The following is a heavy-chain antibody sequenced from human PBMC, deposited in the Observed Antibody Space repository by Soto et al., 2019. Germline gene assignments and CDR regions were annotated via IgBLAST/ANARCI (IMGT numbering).Heavy chain of an antibody. CDR1: GGSISSGDYY. Sequence: QVQLQESGPGLVKPSQTLSLTCTVSGGSISSGDYYWSWIRQPPGKGLEWIGYIYYSGSTYYNPSLKSRVTISVDTSKNQFSLKLSSVTAADTAVYYCARVPHYYDSSGYSYWFDPWGQGTLVTVSS. J-gene: IGHJ5*02. CDR2: IYYSGST. V-gene: IGHV4-30-4*01. CDR3: ARVPHYYDSSGYSYWFDP. D-gene: IGHD3-22*01.